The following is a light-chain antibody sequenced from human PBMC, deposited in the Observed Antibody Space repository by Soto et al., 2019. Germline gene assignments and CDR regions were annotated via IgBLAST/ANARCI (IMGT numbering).Light chain of an antibody. V-gene: IGKV1-5*01. J-gene: IGKJ1*01. CDR1: QSISWY. Sequence: DIQMTQSPSTLSASVGDRVTITCRACQSISWYLAWYQQKPGKAPKVLIYDASRLKSGVPSRFSGSGSGTEFTLTISSLQPDDFATYYCQHYNSYSSWTFGQGTKVDI. CDR3: QHYNSYSSWT. CDR2: DAS.